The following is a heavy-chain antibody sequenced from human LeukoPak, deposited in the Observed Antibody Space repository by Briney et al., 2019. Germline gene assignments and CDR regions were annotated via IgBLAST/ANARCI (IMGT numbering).Heavy chain of an antibody. CDR3: ARDLAFCSSTSCYPWFDP. J-gene: IGHJ5*02. CDR1: GASITSYY. D-gene: IGHD2-2*01. CDR2: MYYSGTT. Sequence: PSETLSLTCTVSGASITSYYWSWFRQPPGKGLEWIGYMYYSGTTNYNPSLKSRVTISVDTSKNQFSLKLSYVTAADTAVYYCARDLAFCSSTSCYPWFDPRGQGTLVTVSS. V-gene: IGHV4-59*01.